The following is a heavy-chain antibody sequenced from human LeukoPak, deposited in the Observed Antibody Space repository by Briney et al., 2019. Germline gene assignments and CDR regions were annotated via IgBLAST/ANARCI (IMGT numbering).Heavy chain of an antibody. CDR2: IKQDGSEK. Sequence: PGGSLRLSCAASGFTFSSYWMSWVRQAPGKGLEWVANIKQDGSEKYYVDSVKGRFTISRDNAKKSLYLRMNSLRAEDTAVYYCMYPTRLPKFWGQGTLVTVSS. V-gene: IGHV3-7*03. CDR1: GFTFSSYW. CDR3: MYPTRLPKF. D-gene: IGHD1/OR15-1a*01. J-gene: IGHJ4*02.